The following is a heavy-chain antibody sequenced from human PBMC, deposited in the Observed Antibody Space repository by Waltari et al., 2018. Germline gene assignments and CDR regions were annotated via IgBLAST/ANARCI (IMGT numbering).Heavy chain of an antibody. CDR1: GFSFSIYP. Sequence: EVQLVESGGGLVKPGGSLRLSCAASGFSFSIYPMSWVRQAPGKGLEGVAFISVNSEYIFYADSVRGRFTISRDNAKNSLYLQMNSLTAEDTAVYYCASLASIWGQGTLVTVSS. CDR2: ISVNSEYI. CDR3: ASLASI. V-gene: IGHV3-21*02. J-gene: IGHJ4*02. D-gene: IGHD3-3*02.